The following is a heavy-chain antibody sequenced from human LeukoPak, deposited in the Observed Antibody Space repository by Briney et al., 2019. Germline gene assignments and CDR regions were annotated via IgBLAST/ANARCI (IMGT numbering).Heavy chain of an antibody. Sequence: GGSLRLSCAASGFTFSSYAMSWVRQAPGKGLEWVSAISGSGGSTYYADSVKGRFTISRDNSKNTLYLQMNSLRTEDTAVYYCATPAPHGSDPSLYYYYTDVWGKGTTVTISS. CDR2: ISGSGGST. CDR3: ATPAPHGSDPSLYYYYTDV. CDR1: GFTFSSYA. D-gene: IGHD3-10*01. J-gene: IGHJ6*03. V-gene: IGHV3-23*01.